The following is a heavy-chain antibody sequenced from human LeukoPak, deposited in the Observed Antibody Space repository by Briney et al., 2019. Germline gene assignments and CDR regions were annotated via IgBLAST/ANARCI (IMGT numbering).Heavy chain of an antibody. J-gene: IGHJ4*02. Sequence: GGSLRLXCAASGFTFNNYAMSWVRQAPGKGLEWVSAISDSRSSTYYADSIKGRFTISRDNSKNTLYLQMNSLRAEDTAVYYCAKAGAVGYYFDYWGQGTLVTVSS. CDR1: GFTFNNYA. V-gene: IGHV3-23*01. CDR2: ISDSRSST. CDR3: AKAGAVGYYFDY. D-gene: IGHD3-10*01.